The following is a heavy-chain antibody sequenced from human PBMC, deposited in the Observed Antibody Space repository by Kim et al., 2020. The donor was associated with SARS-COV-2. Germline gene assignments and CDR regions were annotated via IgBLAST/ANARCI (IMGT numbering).Heavy chain of an antibody. D-gene: IGHD3-22*01. CDR2: IYNSGST. V-gene: IGHV4-30-2*01. J-gene: IGHJ6*02. CDR3: ARGGTYYYDSSGYYSGPYYYYYGMDV. CDR1: GGSISSGGYS. Sequence: SETLSLTCAVSGGSISSGGYSWSWIRQPPGKGLEWIGYIYNSGSTYYNPSLKSRVTISVDRSKNQFSLKLSSVTAADTAVYYCARGGTYYYDSSGYYSGPYYYYYGMDVWGQGTTVTVSS.